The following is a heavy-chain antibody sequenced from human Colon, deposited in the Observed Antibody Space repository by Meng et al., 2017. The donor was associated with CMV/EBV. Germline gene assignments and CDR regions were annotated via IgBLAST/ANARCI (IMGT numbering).Heavy chain of an antibody. V-gene: IGHV4-39*07. CDR2: IYYTGSS. Sequence: SKTLSLTCTVSGGSITNNNYYWGWIRQPPGKGLEWIGHIYYTGSSYYDPSLKSRVTISIDTSKNQFSLDLNSVTAADTAVYYCARDGREGYNYYYFDNWGQGMLVTVSS. D-gene: IGHD5-24*01. J-gene: IGHJ4*02. CDR1: GGSITNNNYY. CDR3: ARDGREGYNYYYFDN.